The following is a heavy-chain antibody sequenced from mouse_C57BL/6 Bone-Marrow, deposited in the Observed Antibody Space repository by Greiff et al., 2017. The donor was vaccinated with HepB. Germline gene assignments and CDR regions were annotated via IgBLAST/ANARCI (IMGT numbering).Heavy chain of an antibody. CDR2: IFPGSGST. Sequence: QVHVKQSGPELVKPGASVKISCKASGYTFTDYYINWVKQRPGQGLEWIGWIFPGSGSTYYNEKFKGKATLTVDKSSSTAYMLLSSLTSEDSAVYFCARNPVMSRYFDYWGQGTTLTVSS. D-gene: IGHD1-1*01. J-gene: IGHJ2*01. V-gene: IGHV1-75*01. CDR1: GYTFTDYY. CDR3: ARNPVMSRYFDY.